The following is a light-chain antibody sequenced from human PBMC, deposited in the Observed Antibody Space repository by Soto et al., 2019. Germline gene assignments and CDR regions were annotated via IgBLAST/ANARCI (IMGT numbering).Light chain of an antibody. Sequence: QSALTQPASVSGSPGQSITISCTGTSSDVGGYNYVSWYQQHPGKAPKLMIYDDSNRPSGVSNRFSGSKSANTASLTISGLQAEDEADYYCSSYTSSSTLVFGGGTKLTVL. J-gene: IGLJ2*01. V-gene: IGLV2-14*01. CDR2: DDS. CDR1: SSDVGGYNY. CDR3: SSYTSSSTLV.